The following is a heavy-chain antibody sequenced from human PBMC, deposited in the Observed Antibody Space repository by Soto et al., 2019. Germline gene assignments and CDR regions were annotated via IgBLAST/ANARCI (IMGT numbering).Heavy chain of an antibody. CDR3: ARDVSSDTTGFRGYDL. V-gene: IGHV1-69*13. CDR2: FIPIFVSA. Sequence: VKVSCKASGGTVSSYAITWVRQAPGKGLEWMGVFIPIFVSAHYAPKFQGSITITADESTSTAYMELSGLTSEDTAIYYCARDVSSDTTGFRGYDLWGQGTQVTVSS. D-gene: IGHD3-10*01. J-gene: IGHJ4*02. CDR1: GGTVSSYA.